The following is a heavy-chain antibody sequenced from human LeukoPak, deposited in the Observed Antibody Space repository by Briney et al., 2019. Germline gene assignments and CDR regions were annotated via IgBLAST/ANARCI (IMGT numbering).Heavy chain of an antibody. D-gene: IGHD1-20*01. Sequence: GSVKVSCKASGYTFTAYYMHWVRQAPGQGLEWMGWIEPNSGATDSVQSVKGRVTVTRDTAINTVYMELSRLTSDDTAVYYCARGRVSLTAWFDPWGQGTLVSVFS. V-gene: IGHV1-2*02. J-gene: IGHJ5*02. CDR1: GYTFTAYY. CDR3: ARGRVSLTAWFDP. CDR2: IEPNSGAT.